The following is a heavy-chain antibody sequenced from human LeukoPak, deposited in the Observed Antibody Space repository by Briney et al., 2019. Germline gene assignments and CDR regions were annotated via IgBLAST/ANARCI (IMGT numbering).Heavy chain of an antibody. CDR1: GFTFSTYS. CDR2: ISSSSSYI. V-gene: IGHV3-21*04. J-gene: IGHJ4*02. Sequence: GGSLRLSCAASGFTFSTYSMNWVRQAPGKGLEWVSSISSSSSYIYYADSVKGRFTISRDNAKNSLYLQMNSLRAEDTAVYYCAKQGSGWDVDYWGQGTLVTVSS. D-gene: IGHD6-19*01. CDR3: AKQGSGWDVDY.